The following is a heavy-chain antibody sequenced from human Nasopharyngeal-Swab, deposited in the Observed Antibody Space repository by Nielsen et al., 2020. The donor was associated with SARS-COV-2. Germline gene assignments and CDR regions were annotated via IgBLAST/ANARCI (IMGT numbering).Heavy chain of an antibody. J-gene: IGHJ6*02. Sequence: SETLSLTCTVSDGSISSSTYYWAWIRQPPGKGLEWIGSIYYSGSTHYNPSLKSRVTISADTSKNQFSLKLRSVTAADTAVYCCARQGPYDSYGPSKVWGQGTTVTVSS. CDR2: IYYSGST. CDR1: DGSISSSTYY. CDR3: ARQGPYDSYGPSKV. D-gene: IGHD5-18*01. V-gene: IGHV4-39*01.